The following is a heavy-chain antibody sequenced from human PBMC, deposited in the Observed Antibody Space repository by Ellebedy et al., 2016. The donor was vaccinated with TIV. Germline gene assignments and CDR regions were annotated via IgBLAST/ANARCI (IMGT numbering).Heavy chain of an antibody. Sequence: GESLKISCAASGFSFRSYGLNWVRQAPGMGLEWVSFISGTTDDITYADSVKGRFTISRDNAKNSVYLQMNSLRVEDTAVYYCARDWCQEGTNYLCRRGRDPWGQGTLVTVSS. D-gene: IGHD1-7*01. CDR3: ARDWCQEGTNYLCRRGRDP. CDR2: ISGTTDDI. CDR1: GFSFRSYG. J-gene: IGHJ5*02. V-gene: IGHV3-21*01.